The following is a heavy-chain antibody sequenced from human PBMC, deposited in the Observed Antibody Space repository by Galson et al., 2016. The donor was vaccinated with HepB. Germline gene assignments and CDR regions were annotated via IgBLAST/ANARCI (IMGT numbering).Heavy chain of an antibody. D-gene: IGHD3-10*01. Sequence: SLRLSCAASGFTVSNNSMRWVRQAPGNGLESVSYISSNGPTIYYADSVKGRFTLTRDNAKNSLYLQMNSLRDEDTAVYFCARVLFGSGSYWCLDVWGQGTTVTVSS. V-gene: IGHV3-11*04. CDR2: ISSNGPTI. CDR3: ARVLFGSGSYWCLDV. CDR1: GFTVSNNS. J-gene: IGHJ6*02.